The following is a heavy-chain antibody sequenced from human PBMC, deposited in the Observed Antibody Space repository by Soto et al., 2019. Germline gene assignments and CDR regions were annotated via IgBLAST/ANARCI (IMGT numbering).Heavy chain of an antibody. V-gene: IGHV3-23*01. Sequence: EVRLLVSGGGLVQPGGSLGLSGAASGFIFVDFSMAWVRQTPEKGLEWVSGMSISGEKTFYADSVNGRFTVSRDSSKNTVYLQMNSLRVEDTAVYYCARWSGFGDLWGQGTLVTVSS. CDR1: GFIFVDFS. CDR2: MSISGEKT. CDR3: ARWSGFGDL. J-gene: IGHJ4*02. D-gene: IGHD3-10*01.